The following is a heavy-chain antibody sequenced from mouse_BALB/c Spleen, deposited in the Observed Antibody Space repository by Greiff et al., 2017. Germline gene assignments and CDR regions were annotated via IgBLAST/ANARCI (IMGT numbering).Heavy chain of an antibody. CDR2: ISSGGST. CDR3: AIYGTSRFDY. V-gene: IGHV5-6-5*01. J-gene: IGHJ2*01. CDR1: GFTFSSYA. D-gene: IGHD1-1*01. Sequence: EVKLVESGGGLVKPGGSLKLSCAASGFTFSSYAMSWVRQTPEKRLEWVASISSGGSTYYPDSVKGRFTISRDNARNILYLQMSSLRSEDTAMYYCAIYGTSRFDYWGQGTTLTVSS.